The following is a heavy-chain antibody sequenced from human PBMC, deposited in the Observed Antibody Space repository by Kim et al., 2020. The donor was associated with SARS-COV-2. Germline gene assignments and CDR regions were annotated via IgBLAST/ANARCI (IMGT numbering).Heavy chain of an antibody. J-gene: IGHJ4*02. CDR2: ISWNSGSI. CDR1: GFTFDDYA. CDR3: ARSISSSVASVDY. D-gene: IGHD6-13*01. V-gene: IGHV3-9*01. Sequence: GGSLRLSCAASGFTFDDYAMHWVRQAPGKGLEWVSGISWNSGSIGYADSVKGRFTISRDNAKNSLYLQMNSLRAEATALYYCARSISSSVASVDYWGQGTLVTVSA.